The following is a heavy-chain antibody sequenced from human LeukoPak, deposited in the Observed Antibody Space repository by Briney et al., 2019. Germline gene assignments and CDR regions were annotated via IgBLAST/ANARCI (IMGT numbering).Heavy chain of an antibody. J-gene: IGHJ3*02. V-gene: IGHV4-4*07. Sequence: SETLSLTCTVSGGSISSYYWSWIRQPAGKGLEWIGRIYTSGSTNYSPSLKSRVTMSIDKSKNQFSLRLSSVTAADTALYFCARERAGWIHALDIWGQGTIVTVSS. CDR2: IYTSGST. CDR3: ARERAGWIHALDI. CDR1: GGSISSYY. D-gene: IGHD5-18*01.